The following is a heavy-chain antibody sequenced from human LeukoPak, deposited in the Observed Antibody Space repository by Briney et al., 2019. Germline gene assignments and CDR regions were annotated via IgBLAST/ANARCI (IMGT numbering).Heavy chain of an antibody. CDR3: TASDHLYCSSSSCHFDY. CDR1: GFTFSDYY. J-gene: IGHJ4*02. CDR2: IQSKTYGEGT. Sequence: GGSLRLSCAASGFTFSDYYMSWVRQAPGKGLEWVSFIQSKTYGEGTMYAASVRGRFTISRDDSRSTAYLQMNSLKTEDTAVYYCTASDHLYCSSSSCHFDYWGQGTLATVAS. D-gene: IGHD2-15*01. V-gene: IGHV3-49*04.